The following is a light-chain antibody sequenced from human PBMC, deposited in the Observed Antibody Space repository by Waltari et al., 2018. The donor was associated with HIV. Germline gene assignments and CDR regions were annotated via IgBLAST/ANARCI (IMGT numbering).Light chain of an antibody. V-gene: IGLV1-44*01. J-gene: IGLJ3*02. CDR2: NNN. CDR3: AAWDGSLNGWV. CDR1: SSNIGSNT. Sequence: QSVLTQPPSASGTPGQRGTISCSGSSSNIGSNTVNWYQQLPGTAPKLLIYNNNQRPSGVPDRFSGSKSGTSASLAISGLQSEDEADYYCAAWDGSLNGWVFGGGTKLTVL.